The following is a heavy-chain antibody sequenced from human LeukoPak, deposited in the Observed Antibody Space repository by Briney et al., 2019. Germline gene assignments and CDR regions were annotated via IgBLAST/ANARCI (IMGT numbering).Heavy chain of an antibody. V-gene: IGHV1-2*02. CDR3: ARGRSFGELGVY. Sequence: GASVKVSCKASGYTFIEYYLYWVGQAPGQGLEWMGSINPNSDVTNYAQNFQGRVTMTRDTFIRTAYMELSRLTSDDTAVYYCARGRSFGELGVYWGQGTLLTVSS. CDR1: GYTFIEYY. J-gene: IGHJ4*02. D-gene: IGHD3-10*01. CDR2: INPNSDVT.